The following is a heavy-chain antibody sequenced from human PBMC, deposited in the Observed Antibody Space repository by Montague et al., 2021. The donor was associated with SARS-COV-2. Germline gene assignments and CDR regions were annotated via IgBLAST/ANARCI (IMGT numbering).Heavy chain of an antibody. CDR3: AKPSRGSCAWYGMDV. CDR2: ISKISDYI. D-gene: IGHD3-10*01. J-gene: IGHJ6*02. Sequence: SLRLSCAASGFTFSSYSINWVRQAPGKGLEWVSSISKISDYIYYADSVKGRFTISRDNAKNSLYLQMNSLRAEDTAVYYCAKPSRGSCAWYGMDVWGQGTTVTVSS. CDR1: GFTFSSYS. V-gene: IGHV3-21*01.